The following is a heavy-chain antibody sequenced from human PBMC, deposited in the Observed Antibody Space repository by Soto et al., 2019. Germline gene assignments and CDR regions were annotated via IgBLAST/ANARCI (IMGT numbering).Heavy chain of an antibody. CDR3: ARCRADYYYYYGINV. CDR2: ISDDGSNK. Sequence: PGGALRLSSGASGFIFSTYGIHWVRQAPGKGLEWVAVISDDGSNKYYADSVKGRFTISRDNSRNTLYLQMNSLRAEDTAVYYCARCRADYYYYYGINVWGEVTTFPVS. V-gene: IGHV3-30*03. J-gene: IGHJ6*02. CDR1: GFIFSTYG. D-gene: IGHD4-17*01.